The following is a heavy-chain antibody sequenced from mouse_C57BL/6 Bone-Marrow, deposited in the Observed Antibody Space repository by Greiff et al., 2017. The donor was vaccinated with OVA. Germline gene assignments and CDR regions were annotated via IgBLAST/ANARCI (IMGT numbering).Heavy chain of an antibody. J-gene: IGHJ3*01. V-gene: IGHV14-4*01. CDR2: IDPENGDT. CDR3: TTKSPYYGSSYWFAY. CDR1: GFNIKDDY. Sequence: EVQLQQSGAELVRPGASVKLSCTASGFNIKDDYMPWVKQRPEQGLAWIGWIDPENGDTEYASKFQGKATITADTSSNTAYLQLSSLTSEDTAVYYCTTKSPYYGSSYWFAYWGQGTLVTVSA. D-gene: IGHD1-1*01.